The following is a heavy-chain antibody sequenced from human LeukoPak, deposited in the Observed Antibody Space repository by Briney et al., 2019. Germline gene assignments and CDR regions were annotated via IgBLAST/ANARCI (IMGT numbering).Heavy chain of an antibody. CDR2: ISAYNGNT. J-gene: IGHJ4*02. V-gene: IGHV1-18*04. CDR1: GYTFTSYY. Sequence: ASVKVSCTASGYTFTSYYMHWVRQAPGQGLEWMGWISAYNGNTNYAQKLQGRVTMTTDTSTSTAYMELRSLRSDDTAVYYCARDLGGYSGYELLDYWGQGTLVTVSS. D-gene: IGHD5-12*01. CDR3: ARDLGGYSGYELLDY.